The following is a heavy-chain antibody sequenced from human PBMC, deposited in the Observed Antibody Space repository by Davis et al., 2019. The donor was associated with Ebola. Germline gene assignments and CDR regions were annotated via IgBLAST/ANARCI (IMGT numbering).Heavy chain of an antibody. CDR3: ARDQVSSWSGTGGMDV. D-gene: IGHD6-13*01. J-gene: IGHJ6*02. CDR1: GFTFSYYS. CDR2: ISISSDTK. Sequence: GESLKISCAASGFTFSYYSLNWVRQAPGRGLEWVSYISISSDTKYYADSVKGRFTISRDNAKNSLSLQMNSLRDEDTAVYYCARDQVSSWSGTGGMDVWGQGTTVIVSS. V-gene: IGHV3-48*02.